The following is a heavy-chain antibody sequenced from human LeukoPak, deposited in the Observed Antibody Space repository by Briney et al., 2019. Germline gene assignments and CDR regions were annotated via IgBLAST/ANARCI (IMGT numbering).Heavy chain of an antibody. J-gene: IGHJ4*02. V-gene: IGHV4-59*08. D-gene: IGHD3-10*01. CDR3: ARGGLVVRGVILRYFDY. CDR1: GGSISSYY. CDR2: IYYSGST. Sequence: SETLSLTCTVSGGSISSYYWNWIRQPPGKGLEWIGFIYYSGSTYYNPSLKSRVTISVDTSKNQFSLKLSSVTAADTAVYYCARGGLVVRGVILRYFDYWGQGTLVTVSS.